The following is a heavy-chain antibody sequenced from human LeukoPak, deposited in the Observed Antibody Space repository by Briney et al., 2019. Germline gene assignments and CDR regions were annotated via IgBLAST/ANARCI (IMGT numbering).Heavy chain of an antibody. CDR3: ARDWGYYYYYGMDV. D-gene: IGHD3-16*01. CDR2: ISSSSYI. CDR1: GFTFSSYS. V-gene: IGHV3-21*01. J-gene: IGHJ6*02. Sequence: GGSLRLSCAASGFTFSSYSMSWVRQAPGKGLEWVSSISSSSYIYYADSVKGRFTISRDNAKNSLYLQMNSLRAEDTAVYYCARDWGYYYYYGMDVWGQGTTVTVSS.